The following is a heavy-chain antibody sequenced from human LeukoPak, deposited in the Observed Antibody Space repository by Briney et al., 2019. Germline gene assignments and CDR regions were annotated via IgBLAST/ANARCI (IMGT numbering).Heavy chain of an antibody. CDR3: VRDVSDENDSASRMHLDS. Sequence: PGGSLRLSCAASGFTFSNYWMSWVSQAAGKGLEWVANIKKDGREKHYVDSVKRRFAISRDNARNSLFLQMNSLRAEDTAVYYCVRDVSDENDSASRMHLDSWGQGTLVSVSS. J-gene: IGHJ4*02. V-gene: IGHV3-7*01. CDR1: GFTFSNYW. D-gene: IGHD2-15*01. CDR2: IKKDGREK.